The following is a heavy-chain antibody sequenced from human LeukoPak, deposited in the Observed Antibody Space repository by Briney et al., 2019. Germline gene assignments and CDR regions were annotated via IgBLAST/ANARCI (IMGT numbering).Heavy chain of an antibody. CDR1: GLTFTRYS. J-gene: IGHJ4*02. CDR3: ASIWSGSLDY. D-gene: IGHD3-3*01. Sequence: GGSLRLSCAASGLTFTRYSMNWVRQAPGKGLEWVSYITTSSQVYYADSVKGRFSISRDNAKNSLYLQMDSLRAEDTAVYYCASIWSGSLDYWGQGTLVTVSS. V-gene: IGHV3-21*01. CDR2: ITTSSQV.